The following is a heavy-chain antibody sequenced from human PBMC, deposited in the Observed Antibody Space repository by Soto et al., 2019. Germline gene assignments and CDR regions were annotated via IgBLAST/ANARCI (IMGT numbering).Heavy chain of an antibody. CDR2: IIPIFGTA. J-gene: IGHJ6*02. D-gene: IGHD2-15*01. CDR1: GGTFSSYA. V-gene: IGHV1-69*01. CDR3: ARSQGGSSSLDIYYYYYYGMDV. Sequence: QVQLVQSGAEVKKPGSSVKVSCKAPGGTFSSYAISWVRHAPGQGLEWMGGIIPIFGTANYAKKFQDRVTITADESTSTGYMELRSLRSEDTAAYDCARSQGGSSSLDIYYYYYYGMDVWGQGTTVPVSS.